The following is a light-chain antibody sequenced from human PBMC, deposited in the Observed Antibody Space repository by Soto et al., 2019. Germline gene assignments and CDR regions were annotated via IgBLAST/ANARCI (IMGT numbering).Light chain of an antibody. Sequence: DIQMTQSPSTLSGSVGDRVTITCRASQTISSWLACYQQKRGKAPKLLIYKSSTLKSGFPSRFSGSGSGTELTLTISSLQPDDFATYSCQHYNSYSEAFGQGTKGDIK. J-gene: IGKJ1*01. CDR3: QHYNSYSEA. CDR2: KSS. CDR1: QTISSW. V-gene: IGKV1-5*03.